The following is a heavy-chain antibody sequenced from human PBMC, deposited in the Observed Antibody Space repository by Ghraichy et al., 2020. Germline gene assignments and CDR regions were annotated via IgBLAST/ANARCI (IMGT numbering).Heavy chain of an antibody. CDR3: ARDYDSSGYYYGMDV. V-gene: IGHV3-48*01. Sequence: GGSLRLSCAASGFTFSSYSMNWVRQAPGKGLEWVSYISSSSSTIYYADSVKGRFTISRDNAKNSLYLQMNSLRAEDTAVYYCARDYDSSGYYYGMDVWGQGTTVTVSS. CDR1: GFTFSSYS. D-gene: IGHD3-22*01. J-gene: IGHJ6*02. CDR2: ISSSSSTI.